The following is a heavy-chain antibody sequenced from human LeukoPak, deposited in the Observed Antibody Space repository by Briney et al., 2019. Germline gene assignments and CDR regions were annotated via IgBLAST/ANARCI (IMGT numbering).Heavy chain of an antibody. D-gene: IGHD3-22*01. CDR3: ASTPHYDSSGYYKDY. V-gene: IGHV3-43*01. CDR2: ISLDGGST. Sequence: GGSLRLSCAASGFTFDDYTMHWVRQAPGKGLEWVSLISLDGGSTYYADSVKGRFTISRDNSKNTLYLQMNSLRAEDTAVYYCASTPHYDSSGYYKDYWGQGTLVTVSS. J-gene: IGHJ4*02. CDR1: GFTFDDYT.